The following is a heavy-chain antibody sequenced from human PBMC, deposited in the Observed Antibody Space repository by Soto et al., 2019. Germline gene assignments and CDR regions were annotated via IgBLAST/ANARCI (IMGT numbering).Heavy chain of an antibody. CDR2: IYYTGST. CDR1: GGSISDYY. J-gene: IGHJ4*02. Sequence: SETLSLTCTVSGGSISDYYWSWIRQPPGKGLEWVGYIYYTGSTTYNPSLKSRLTLSVDTSKNQFSLKLHSVSAADTAVYYCARLGRWLHALDSWGQGTLVTVSS. V-gene: IGHV4-59*08. CDR3: ARLGRWLHALDS. D-gene: IGHD5-12*01.